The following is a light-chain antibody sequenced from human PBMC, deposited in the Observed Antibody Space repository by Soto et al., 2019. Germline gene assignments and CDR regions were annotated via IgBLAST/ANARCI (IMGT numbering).Light chain of an antibody. CDR3: QQYYSYPLT. CDR2: AAS. Sequence: ASRMTQSPSSLSASTGDRVTITCRASQGISSYLAWYQQKPGKAPKLLIYAASTLQSGVPSRFSGSGSGTDFTLTISCLQSEDFATYYCQQYYSYPLTFGGGPRWIS. V-gene: IGKV1-8*01. J-gene: IGKJ4*01. CDR1: QGISSY.